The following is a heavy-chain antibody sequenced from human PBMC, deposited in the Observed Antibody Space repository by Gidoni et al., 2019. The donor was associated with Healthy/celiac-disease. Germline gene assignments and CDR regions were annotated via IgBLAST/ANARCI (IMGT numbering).Heavy chain of an antibody. CDR2: LIPICGTA. J-gene: IGHJ4*02. CDR1: GGIFSSYD. CDR3: ARGDIGVVVAATGWGGFDY. Sequence: QVQLVQSGAEVKKPGSSVQVSCKASGGIFSSYDISWVRLAPGQGLEWMGGLIPICGTANCAQKFQGRVRITADESTSTAYMELRSLRSEDTAVYYCARGDIGVVVAATGWGGFDYWGQGTLVTVSS. D-gene: IGHD2-15*01. V-gene: IGHV1-69*01.